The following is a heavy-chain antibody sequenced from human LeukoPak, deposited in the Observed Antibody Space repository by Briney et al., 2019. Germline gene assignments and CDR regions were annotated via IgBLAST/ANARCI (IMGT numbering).Heavy chain of an antibody. CDR1: GFTFSSYA. J-gene: IGHJ4*02. Sequence: GGSLRLSCAASGFTFSSYAMSWVRQAPGKGLEWVSLIGNSGGSAFYADSVKGRFTISRDNSKNPLYLQMSSLRVEDTAVYYCAKRASGSGTSQYYFDYWGQGTLVTVSS. D-gene: IGHD3-10*01. CDR3: AKRASGSGTSQYYFDY. V-gene: IGHV3-23*01. CDR2: IGNSGGSA.